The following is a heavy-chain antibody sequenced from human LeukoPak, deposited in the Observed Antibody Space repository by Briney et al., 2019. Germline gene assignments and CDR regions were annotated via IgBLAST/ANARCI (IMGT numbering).Heavy chain of an antibody. D-gene: IGHD4-17*01. CDR3: ARGTYGDFNPFDY. CDR2: ISSSSSYI. Sequence: GGSLRLSCVASGFTFGKYWMSWVRQAPGKGLEWVSSISSSSSYIYYADSVKGRFTISRDNAKNSLYLQMNSLRAEDTAVYYCARGTYGDFNPFDYWGQGTLVTVSS. V-gene: IGHV3-21*01. J-gene: IGHJ4*02. CDR1: GFTFGKYW.